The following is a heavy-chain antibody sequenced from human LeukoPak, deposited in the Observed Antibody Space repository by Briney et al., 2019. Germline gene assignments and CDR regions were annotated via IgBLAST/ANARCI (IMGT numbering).Heavy chain of an antibody. V-gene: IGHV3-33*01. CDR3: ARKLYYYGTSPAGWFGP. D-gene: IGHD3-22*01. CDR1: GFTFSSYG. CDR2: IWYDGSNK. Sequence: GGSLRLSCAASGFTFSSYGMHWVRQAPGKGLEWVAVIWYDGSNKYYADSVKGRFTISRDNSKNTLYLQMDGLRAEDTAVYHCARKLYYYGTSPAGWFGPWGQGTLVTVSS. J-gene: IGHJ5*02.